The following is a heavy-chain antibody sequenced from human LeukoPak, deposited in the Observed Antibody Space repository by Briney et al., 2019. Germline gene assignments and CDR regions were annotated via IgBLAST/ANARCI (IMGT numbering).Heavy chain of an antibody. CDR1: GFTFDDYA. J-gene: IGHJ4*02. Sequence: GGSLRLSCAASGFTFDDYAMHWVRQAPGKGLEWVSLISGDGGSTYYADSVKGRFTISRDNSKNSLYLQMNSLRTEDTALYYCAKVVVRGVSVPEIDYWGQGTLVTVSS. D-gene: IGHD3-10*01. CDR2: ISGDGGST. V-gene: IGHV3-43*02. CDR3: AKVVVRGVSVPEIDY.